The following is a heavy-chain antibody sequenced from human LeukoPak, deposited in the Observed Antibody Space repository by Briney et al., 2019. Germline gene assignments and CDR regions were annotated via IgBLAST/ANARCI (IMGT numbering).Heavy chain of an antibody. Sequence: GSLRLSCAASGFTFSNYAMTWVRQAPGKGLEWVSTISGSDTTTYYADSVKGRFTISRDNAKNSVYLQMNSLRAEDTAVYYCASGYYYDSSGPPDYFDYWGQGTLVTVSS. CDR1: GFTFSNYA. D-gene: IGHD3-22*01. CDR2: ISGSDTTT. V-gene: IGHV3-23*01. CDR3: ASGYYYDSSGPPDYFDY. J-gene: IGHJ4*02.